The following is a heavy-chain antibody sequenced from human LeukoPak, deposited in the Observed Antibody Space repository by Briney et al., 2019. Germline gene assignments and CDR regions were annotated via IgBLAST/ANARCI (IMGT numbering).Heavy chain of an antibody. CDR1: GGTFSSYA. CDR3: ARVGVAGNAGWVH. D-gene: IGHD6-19*01. CDR2: IIPIFGTA. V-gene: IGHV1-69*05. J-gene: IGHJ4*02. Sequence: SVKVSCKASGGTFSSYAISWVRQAPGQGLEWMGGIIPIFGTANYAQKLQGRVTMTTDTSTSTAYMELRSLRSDDTAVYYCARVGVAGNAGWVHWGQGTLVTVSS.